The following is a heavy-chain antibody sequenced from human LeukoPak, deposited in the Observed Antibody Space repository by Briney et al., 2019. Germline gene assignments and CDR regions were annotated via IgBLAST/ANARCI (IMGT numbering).Heavy chain of an antibody. CDR2: INHSGST. Sequence: PSETLSLTCAVYGGSFSGYYWSWIRHPPGKGLEWIGEINHSGSTNYSPSLKSRVTISVDTSKNQFSLKLSSVTAADTAVYYCARGGDMVRGVIPLDYWGQGTLVTVSS. V-gene: IGHV4-34*01. D-gene: IGHD3-10*01. J-gene: IGHJ4*02. CDR3: ARGGDMVRGVIPLDY. CDR1: GGSFSGYY.